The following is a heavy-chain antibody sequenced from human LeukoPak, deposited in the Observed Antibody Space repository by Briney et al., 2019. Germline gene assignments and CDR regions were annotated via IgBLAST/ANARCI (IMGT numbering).Heavy chain of an antibody. CDR2: IYYSGST. V-gene: IGHV4-30-4*01. Sequence: PQTLSLNCTVSGGSISSGDYYWRWIRQPPGKGLEWIGYIYYSGSTYYNPSLNSRVTISVDTSKNQFSLKLSSVTAADTAVYYCARDLDDYGDSGSWFDPWGQGTLVTVSS. D-gene: IGHD4-17*01. J-gene: IGHJ5*02. CDR3: ARDLDDYGDSGSWFDP. CDR1: GGSISSGDYY.